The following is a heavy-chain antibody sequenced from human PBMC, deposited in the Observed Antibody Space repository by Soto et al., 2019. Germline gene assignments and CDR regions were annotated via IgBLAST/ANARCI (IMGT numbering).Heavy chain of an antibody. J-gene: IGHJ4*02. D-gene: IGHD3-16*01. CDR3: ARENGGVIDY. V-gene: IGHV4-30-2*01. CDR2: IYHSGST. Sequence: SETLSLTCAVSGGSISSGGYSWSWIRQPPGKGLEWIGYIYHSGSTYYNPSLKSRVTISVDRSKNQFSLKLSSVTAADTAVYYYARENGGVIDYWGQGTLVPVSS. CDR1: GGSISSGGYS.